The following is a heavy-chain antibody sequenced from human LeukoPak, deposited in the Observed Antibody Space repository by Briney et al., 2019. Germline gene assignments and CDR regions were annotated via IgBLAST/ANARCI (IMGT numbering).Heavy chain of an antibody. J-gene: IGHJ4*02. CDR1: GYTFTGYY. CDR3: ARASSSSWYLFDY. D-gene: IGHD6-13*01. V-gene: IGHV1-2*02. Sequence: ASVKVSCKASGYTFTGYYMHWVRQAPGQGLEWMGWINPNSGGTNYAQKFQGRVTITTDESTSTAYMELSSLRSEDTAVYYCARASSSSWYLFDYWGQGTLVTVSS. CDR2: INPNSGGT.